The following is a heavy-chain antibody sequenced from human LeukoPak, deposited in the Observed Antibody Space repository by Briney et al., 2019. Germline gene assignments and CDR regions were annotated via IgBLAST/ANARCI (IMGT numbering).Heavy chain of an antibody. CDR1: GYTFTGYY. Sequence: GASVKVSCKASGYTFTGYYMHWVRQAPGQGLEWMVWINPNSGGTNYAQKFQGSVTMTRDMAISTAYRDLSSLRSDDTAVYSCAREGVDGTLDAFDIWGQGTMVTVSS. V-gene: IGHV1-2*02. CDR3: AREGVDGTLDAFDI. CDR2: INPNSGGT. J-gene: IGHJ3*02. D-gene: IGHD6-19*01.